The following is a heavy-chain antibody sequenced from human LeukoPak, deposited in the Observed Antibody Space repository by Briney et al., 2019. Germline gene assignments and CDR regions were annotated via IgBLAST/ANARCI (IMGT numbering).Heavy chain of an antibody. Sequence: ASVKVSCKASGYPFTGYYMHWVRQAPGQGLEWMGWINPNSGGTNYAQKFQGRVTMTRDTSISTAYMELSRLRSDDTAVYYCARDFSYSSSSSEDYWGQGTLVTVSS. CDR2: INPNSGGT. D-gene: IGHD6-6*01. CDR1: GYPFTGYY. CDR3: ARDFSYSSSSSEDY. V-gene: IGHV1-2*02. J-gene: IGHJ4*02.